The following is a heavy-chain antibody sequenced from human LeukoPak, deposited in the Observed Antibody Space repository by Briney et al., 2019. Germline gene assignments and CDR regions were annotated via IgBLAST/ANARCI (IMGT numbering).Heavy chain of an antibody. J-gene: IGHJ4*02. CDR1: GFTFSDYY. Sequence: GGSLRLSCAASGFTFSDYYMSWIRQAPGKGLEWVSYISGSSTTIYYADSVKGRFTTSRDNAKNSLFLQMNSLRAEDTAVYYCARDWCSSTRCYDYWGQGTLVTVSS. V-gene: IGHV3-11*04. CDR3: ARDWCSSTRCYDY. CDR2: ISGSSTTI. D-gene: IGHD2-2*01.